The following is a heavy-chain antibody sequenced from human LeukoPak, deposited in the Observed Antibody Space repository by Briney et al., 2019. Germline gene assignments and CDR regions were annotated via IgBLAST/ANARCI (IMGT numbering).Heavy chain of an antibody. V-gene: IGHV4-59*01. CDR2: IYYSGST. CDR1: GGSISSYY. Sequence: KPSETLSLTCTVFGGSISSYYWSWIRQPPGKGLEWIGYIYYSGSTNYNPSLKSRVTISVDTSKNQFSLKLSSVTAADTAVYYCARGLRYFDWLPRDYNWFDPWGQGTLVTVSS. D-gene: IGHD3-9*01. J-gene: IGHJ5*02. CDR3: ARGLRYFDWLPRDYNWFDP.